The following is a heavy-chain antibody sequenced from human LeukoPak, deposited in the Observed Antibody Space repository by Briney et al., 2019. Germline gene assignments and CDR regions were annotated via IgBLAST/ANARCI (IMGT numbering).Heavy chain of an antibody. J-gene: IGHJ2*01. CDR3: ARGLTGDLEDWYFDL. Sequence: PSQTLSLTCTVSGGSISSGGYYWSWIRQHPGKGLEWIGYIYYSGSTYYNPSLKSRVTISVDTSKNQFSLKLSSVTAADTAVYYCARGLTGDLEDWYFDLWAVAPWSLSPQ. V-gene: IGHV4-31*03. CDR2: IYYSGST. CDR1: GGSISSGGYY. D-gene: IGHD7-27*01.